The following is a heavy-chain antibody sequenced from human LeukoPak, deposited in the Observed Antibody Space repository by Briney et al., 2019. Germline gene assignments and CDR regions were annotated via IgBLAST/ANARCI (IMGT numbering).Heavy chain of an antibody. Sequence: ASVKVSCKASGYTFTSYYMHWVRQAPGQGLEWMGIINPSGGSTSYAQKFQGRVTMTRDMSTSTVYMELSSLRSEDTAVYYCAREGNDYVWGSYRSFDYWGQGTLVTVSS. CDR3: AREGNDYVWGSYRSFDY. CDR1: GYTFTSYY. V-gene: IGHV1-46*01. CDR2: INPSGGST. D-gene: IGHD3-16*02. J-gene: IGHJ4*02.